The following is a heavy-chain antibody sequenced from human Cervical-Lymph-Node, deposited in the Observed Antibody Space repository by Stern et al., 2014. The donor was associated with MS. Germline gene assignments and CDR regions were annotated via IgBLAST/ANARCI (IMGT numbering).Heavy chain of an antibody. D-gene: IGHD3-10*01. CDR2: IYFGAST. J-gene: IGHJ4*02. V-gene: IGHV4-31*03. CDR1: GDSVSSGAYY. Sequence: VQLVESGPGLVKPSQTLSLTCTVSGDSVSSGAYYWNWIRQHPEKGLEWLGDIYFGASTYYNPSLRSRLAMSVDTSKNQFSLKMSSVTAADTAVYYCASGESEDRDGAAFDYWGQGTLVTVSS. CDR3: ASGESEDRDGAAFDY.